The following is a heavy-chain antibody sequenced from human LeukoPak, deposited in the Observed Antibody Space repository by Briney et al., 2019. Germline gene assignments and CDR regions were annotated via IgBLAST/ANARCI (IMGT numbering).Heavy chain of an antibody. CDR3: ARETSQKGAHYMDV. J-gene: IGHJ6*03. Sequence: ASVKVSCKASGYTFTGYYMHWVRQAPGQGLEWMGWINPNSGGTNYAQKFQGRVTMTRDTSISTAYMELSRLRSDDTAVYCCARETSQKGAHYMDVWGKGTTVTISS. V-gene: IGHV1-2*02. CDR2: INPNSGGT. D-gene: IGHD3-16*01. CDR1: GYTFTGYY.